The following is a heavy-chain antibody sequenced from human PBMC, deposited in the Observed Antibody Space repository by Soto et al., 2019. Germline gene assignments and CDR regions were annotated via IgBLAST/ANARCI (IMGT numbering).Heavy chain of an antibody. D-gene: IGHD6-19*01. Sequence: TGGSLRLSCAASGFTFSSYAMSWVRQAPGKGLDWVSAISVSVGSTYYADSVKGRFTISRDNSKNTLYLQMNGLRAEDTAVYYCAKVERAVAGIIDWGQGTLVTVSS. CDR2: ISVSVGST. V-gene: IGHV3-23*01. CDR1: GFTFSSYA. CDR3: AKVERAVAGIID. J-gene: IGHJ4*02.